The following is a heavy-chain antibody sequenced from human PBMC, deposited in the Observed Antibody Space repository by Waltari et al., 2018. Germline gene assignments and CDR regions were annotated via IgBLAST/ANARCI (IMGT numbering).Heavy chain of an antibody. CDR2: ISSSSSYI. V-gene: IGHV3-21*01. CDR3: AREGLVAVGGSYDYVWGSYRRHYYFDY. J-gene: IGHJ4*02. D-gene: IGHD3-16*02. Sequence: EVQLVESGGGLVKPGGSLRLSCAASGFTFSSYSMNWVRQAPGKGLEWVSSISSSSSYIYYADSVKGRLTISRDNAKNSLYLQMNSLRAEDTAVYYCAREGLVAVGGSYDYVWGSYRRHYYFDYWGQGTLVTVSS. CDR1: GFTFSSYS.